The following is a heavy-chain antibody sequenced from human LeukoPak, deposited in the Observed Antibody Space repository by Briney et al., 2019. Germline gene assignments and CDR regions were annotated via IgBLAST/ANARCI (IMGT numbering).Heavy chain of an antibody. J-gene: IGHJ5*02. CDR1: GGSFSGYY. Sequence: TSETLSLTCAVYGGSFSGYYWSWIRQPPGKGLEWIGEINHSGSTNYNPSLKSRVTISVDTSKNQFSLKLSSVTAADTAVYYGARGRLHRGWFDPWGQGTLVTVSS. CDR2: INHSGST. CDR3: ARGRLHRGWFDP. D-gene: IGHD4-11*01. V-gene: IGHV4-34*01.